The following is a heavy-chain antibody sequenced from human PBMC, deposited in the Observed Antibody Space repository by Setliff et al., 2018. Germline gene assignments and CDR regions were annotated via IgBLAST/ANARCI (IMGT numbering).Heavy chain of an antibody. CDR2: IDPSGGYA. CDR3: ARAPLESGYNYGQGHYYDY. Sequence: ASVKVSCKASGYTFTTYYMHWVRQAPGQGLEWMGIIDPSGGYANYAQKFQGRVTMTRDTSTSTVYMELSSLRSEDTAVYYCARAPLESGYNYGQGHYYDYRGKRTRVAVAS. J-gene: IGHJ4*02. D-gene: IGHD5-12*01. CDR1: GYTFTTYY. V-gene: IGHV1-46*01.